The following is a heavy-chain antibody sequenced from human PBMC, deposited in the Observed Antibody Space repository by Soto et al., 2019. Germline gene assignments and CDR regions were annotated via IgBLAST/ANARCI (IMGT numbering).Heavy chain of an antibody. CDR3: ARAPLFTVITHYSMDV. CDR2: ITPIYNKT. D-gene: IGHD4-4*01. J-gene: IGHJ6*02. CDR1: GDTFSSSG. Sequence: SVKVSCKASGDTFSSSGVDWVRQAPGQGLEWMGGITPIYNKTTYAQRFQGRVTLTADTSTRTAYMELSSLRSDDTAIYYCARAPLFTVITHYSMDVWGQGTTVTVSS. V-gene: IGHV1-69*06.